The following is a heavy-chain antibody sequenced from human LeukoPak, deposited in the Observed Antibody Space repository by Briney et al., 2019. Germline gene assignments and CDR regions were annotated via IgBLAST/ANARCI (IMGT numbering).Heavy chain of an antibody. CDR1: GFTFSSYE. D-gene: IGHD1-26*01. CDR3: ARGAEWELPPRGGYFDY. Sequence: GGSLRLSCAASGFTFSSYEMNWVRQAPGKGLEWVSYISSSGSTIYYADSVKGRFTISRDNSKNTLYLQMNSLRAEDTAVYYCARGAEWELPPRGGYFDYWGQGTLVTVSS. CDR2: ISSSGSTI. V-gene: IGHV3-48*03. J-gene: IGHJ4*02.